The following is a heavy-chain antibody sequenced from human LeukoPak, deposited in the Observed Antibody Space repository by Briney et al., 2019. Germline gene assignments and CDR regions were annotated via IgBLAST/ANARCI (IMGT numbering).Heavy chain of an antibody. CDR1: GGSISSGSYY. CDR3: ARVTLAPYYMDV. CDR2: IYTSGST. V-gene: IGHV4-61*02. J-gene: IGHJ6*03. Sequence: SETLSLTCTVSGGSISSGSYYWSWIRQPAGKGLEWIGRIYTSGSTNYNPSLKSRVTISVDTSKNQFSLKLSSVTAADAAVYYCARVTLAPYYMDVWGKGTTVTVSS.